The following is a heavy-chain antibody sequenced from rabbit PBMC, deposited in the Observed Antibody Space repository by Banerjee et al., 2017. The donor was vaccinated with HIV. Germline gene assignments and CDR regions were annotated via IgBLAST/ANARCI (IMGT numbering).Heavy chain of an antibody. CDR2: IYAGSGGTT. V-gene: IGHV1S45*01. D-gene: IGHD4-2*01. Sequence: QEQLVESGGDLVQPEGSLTLTCTASGFSFSSSYWICWVRQAPGKGLEWIACIYAGSGGTTYYASWAKGRFTISKTSSTTVTLQMTSLTAADTATYFCARAQNAAYAGDGYKLWGPGTLVTVS. CDR1: GFSFSSSYW. J-gene: IGHJ4*01. CDR3: ARAQNAAYAGDGYKL.